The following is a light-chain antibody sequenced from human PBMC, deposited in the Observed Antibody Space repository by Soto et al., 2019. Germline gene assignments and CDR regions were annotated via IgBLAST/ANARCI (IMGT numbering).Light chain of an antibody. CDR1: QSVNSN. CDR3: QQYNFWPPLT. J-gene: IGKJ4*01. CDR2: DAS. V-gene: IGKV3-15*01. Sequence: EIVMTQSPATLSVSPGERATLSCRASQSVNSNLAWYRQKPGQAPRLLISDASPRATGVPARFSGSGSGTEFTLTIISLQSEDSGIYYCQQYNFWPPLTFGGGTKVEIK.